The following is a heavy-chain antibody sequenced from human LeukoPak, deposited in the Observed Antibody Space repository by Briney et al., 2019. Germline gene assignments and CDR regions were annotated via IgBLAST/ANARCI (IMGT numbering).Heavy chain of an antibody. Sequence: PGGSLRLSCAVSGFTFSNYWMSWVRQAPGKGLEWVAKIKPDGSEKYYVDSVKGRFTISRDNAKDSLYLQMNTLRAEDTAVYYCARYYCTTTTCYLFDYWGQGTLATVSS. CDR2: IKPDGSEK. CDR1: GFTFSNYW. CDR3: ARYYCTTTTCYLFDY. D-gene: IGHD2-2*01. J-gene: IGHJ4*02. V-gene: IGHV3-7*01.